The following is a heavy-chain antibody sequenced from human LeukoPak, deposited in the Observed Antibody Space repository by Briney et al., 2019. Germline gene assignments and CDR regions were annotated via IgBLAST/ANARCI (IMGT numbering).Heavy chain of an antibody. Sequence: PGGSLRLSCAASGFTFRNYLMNWVRQAPGKGLEWVSFISSTGGTIYYADSVKGRFTVARDNAKNTLYLEMNRLRAEDTAVYYCARDNTYMFDYWGQGTQVTVSS. D-gene: IGHD2-2*02. J-gene: IGHJ4*02. CDR3: ARDNTYMFDY. CDR2: ISSTGGTI. CDR1: GFTFRNYL. V-gene: IGHV3-48*03.